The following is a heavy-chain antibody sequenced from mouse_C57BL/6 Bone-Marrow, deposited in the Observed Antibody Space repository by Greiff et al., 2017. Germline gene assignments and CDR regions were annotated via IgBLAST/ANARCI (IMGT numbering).Heavy chain of an antibody. CDR1: GYTFTSYW. V-gene: IGHV1-55*01. CDR3: ARPYYSNYWYFDV. D-gene: IGHD2-5*01. J-gene: IGHJ1*03. Sequence: QVQLQQPGAELVKPGASVKMSCKASGYTFTSYWITWVKQRPGQGLEWIGDIYPCSCSTNYNEKFKSKSTLTVDTSSSTACMQLSRLTSEDSSVYYCARPYYSNYWYFDVWGTGTTVTVSS. CDR2: IYPCSCST.